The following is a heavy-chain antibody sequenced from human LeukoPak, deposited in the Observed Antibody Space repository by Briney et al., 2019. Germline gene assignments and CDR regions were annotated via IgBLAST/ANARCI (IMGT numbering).Heavy chain of an antibody. CDR2: INPSGGST. V-gene: IGHV1-46*01. J-gene: IGHJ4*02. Sequence: ASVKVSCKASGYTFTSYYMHWVRQAPGQGLEWMGIINPSGGSTSYAQKFQGRVTMTRDTSTSTVCMELSSLRSEDTAVYYCARFPASSSWYKGELFDYWGQGTLVTVSS. CDR3: ARFPASSSWYKGELFDY. CDR1: GYTFTSYY. D-gene: IGHD6-13*01.